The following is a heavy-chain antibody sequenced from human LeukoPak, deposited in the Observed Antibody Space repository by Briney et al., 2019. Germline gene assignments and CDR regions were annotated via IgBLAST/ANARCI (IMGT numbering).Heavy chain of an antibody. V-gene: IGHV4-34*01. D-gene: IGHD2-2*01. CDR1: GGSFSGYY. CDR3: ARARGVYCSSTSCYSPRNYYYYGMDV. J-gene: IGHJ6*02. Sequence: SETLSLTCAVYGGSFSGYYWSWIRQSPGKGLEWIGEINHSGSTNYNPSLKSRVTISVDTSKNQFSLKLSSVTAADTAVYYCARARGVYCSSTSCYSPRNYYYYGMDVWGQGTTVTVSS. CDR2: INHSGST.